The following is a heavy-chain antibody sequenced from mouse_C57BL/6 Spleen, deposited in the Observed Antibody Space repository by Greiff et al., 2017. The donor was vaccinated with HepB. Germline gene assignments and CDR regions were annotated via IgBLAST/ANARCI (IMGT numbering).Heavy chain of an antibody. Sequence: EVQLVESGGDLVKPGGSLKLSCAASGFTFSSYGMSWVRQTPDKRLEWVATISSGGSYTYYPDSVKGRFTISRDNAKNTLYLQMSSLKYEDTAMYYCARHNDGYSLFAYWGQGTLVTVSA. J-gene: IGHJ3*01. CDR3: ARHNDGYSLFAY. V-gene: IGHV5-6*01. CDR2: ISSGGSYT. D-gene: IGHD2-3*01. CDR1: GFTFSSYG.